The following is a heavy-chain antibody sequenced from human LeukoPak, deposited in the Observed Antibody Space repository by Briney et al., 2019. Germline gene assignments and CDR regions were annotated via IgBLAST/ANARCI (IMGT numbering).Heavy chain of an antibody. Sequence: PSETLSLTCTVSGYSISSGYYWGWIRQPPGKGLEWIGSIYYSGSTYYNPSLKSRVTIAVDTSKNQFSLKLSSVTAADTAVYYCARRANYYYYMDVWGKGTTVTISS. J-gene: IGHJ6*03. CDR2: IYYSGST. CDR1: GYSISSGYY. CDR3: ARRANYYYYMDV. V-gene: IGHV4-38-2*02.